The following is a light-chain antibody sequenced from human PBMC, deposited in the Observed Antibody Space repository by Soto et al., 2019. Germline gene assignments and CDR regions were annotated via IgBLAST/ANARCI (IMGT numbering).Light chain of an antibody. V-gene: IGLV2-14*01. J-gene: IGLJ2*01. CDR1: SSDVGGYNY. CDR3: SSYTTSNTVI. CDR2: DVD. Sequence: QSALTQSASVSGSPGQSITISCTGTSSDVGGYNYVSWYQQHPGKAPKLMIYDVDYRPSGVSTRFSGSKAGNTASLTISGLQAEDEAAYYFSSYTTSNTVIFGGGTKLTVL.